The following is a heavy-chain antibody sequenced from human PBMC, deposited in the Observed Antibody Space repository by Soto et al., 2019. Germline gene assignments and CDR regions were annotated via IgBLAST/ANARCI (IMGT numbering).Heavy chain of an antibody. CDR3: ARATHYYDSSGTPGRVYRMDV. V-gene: IGHV4-34*01. CDR2: INHSGST. J-gene: IGHJ6*02. Sequence: NPSETLSLTCAVYGGSFSGYYWSWIRQPPGKGLEWIGEINHSGSTNYNPSLKSRVTISVDTSKNQFSLKLSSVTAADTAVYYCARATHYYDSSGTPGRVYRMDVWGQGTTVTVSS. D-gene: IGHD3-22*01. CDR1: GGSFSGYY.